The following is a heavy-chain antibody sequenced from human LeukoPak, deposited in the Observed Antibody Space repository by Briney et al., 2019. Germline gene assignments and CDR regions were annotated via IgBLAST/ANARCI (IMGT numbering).Heavy chain of an antibody. CDR1: GYSFTSYW. Sequence: PGESLKISCKGSGYSFTSYWIGWVRQVPGKGLEWMGIIYPGDSDTRYSPSFQGQVTISADKSISTAYLQWSSLKASDTAMYYCARTPTRSFDWFDPWGQGTLVTVSS. V-gene: IGHV5-51*01. J-gene: IGHJ5*02. CDR3: ARTPTRSFDWFDP. D-gene: IGHD3-3*01. CDR2: IYPGDSDT.